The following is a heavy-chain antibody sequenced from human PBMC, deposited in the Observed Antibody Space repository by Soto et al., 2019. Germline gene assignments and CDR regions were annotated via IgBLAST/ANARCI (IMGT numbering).Heavy chain of an antibody. V-gene: IGHV1-2*04. J-gene: IGHJ4*01. D-gene: IGHD2-2*01. Sequence: GASVKVSCKASGYTFTGYYMHWVRQAPGQGLEWMGWINPNSGGTNYAQKFQGWVTMTRDTSISTAYMELSRLRSDDTAVYYCARDSVVVPAAIPVGSRGWYDELEYWG. CDR1: GYTFTGYY. CDR3: ARDSVVVPAAIPVGSRGWYDELEY. CDR2: INPNSGGT.